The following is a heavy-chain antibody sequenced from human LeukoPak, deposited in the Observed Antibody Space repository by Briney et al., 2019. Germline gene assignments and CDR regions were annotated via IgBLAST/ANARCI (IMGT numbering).Heavy chain of an antibody. D-gene: IGHD3-10*01. CDR3: AKVGYYGSGRGYFDY. V-gene: IGHV3-23*01. J-gene: IGHJ4*02. Sequence: GGSLRLSCAASGFTFSSYAMSWVRQAPGKGLEWVSAISGSGGSTYYADSVKGRFTISRDNSKNTLYLQINSLRAEDTAVYYCAKVGYYGSGRGYFDYWGQGTLVTVSS. CDR2: ISGSGGST. CDR1: GFTFSSYA.